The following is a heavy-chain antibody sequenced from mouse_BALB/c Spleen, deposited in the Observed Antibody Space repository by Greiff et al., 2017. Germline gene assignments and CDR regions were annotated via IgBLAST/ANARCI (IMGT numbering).Heavy chain of an antibody. D-gene: IGHD1-1*01. CDR3: ARAISSYDYAMDY. J-gene: IGHJ4*01. V-gene: IGHV5-4*02. CDR1: GFTFSDYY. CDR2: ISDGGSYT. Sequence: EVQLVESGGGLVKPGGSLKLSCAASGFTFSDYYMYWVRQTPEKRLEWVATISDGGSYTYYPDSVKGRFTISRDNAKNNLYLQMSSLKSEDTAMYYCARAISSYDYAMDYWGQGTSVTVSS.